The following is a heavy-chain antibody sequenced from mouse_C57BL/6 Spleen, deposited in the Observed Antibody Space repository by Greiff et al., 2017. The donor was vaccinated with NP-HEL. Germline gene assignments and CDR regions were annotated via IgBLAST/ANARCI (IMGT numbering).Heavy chain of an antibody. CDR3: ARERMPFYGSSYEDDMDY. CDR2: FYPGSGSI. J-gene: IGHJ4*01. CDR1: GYTFTEYT. V-gene: IGHV1-62-2*01. D-gene: IGHD1-1*01. Sequence: QVQLQQSGAELVKPGASVKLSCKASGYTFTEYTIHWVKQRSGQGLEWIGWFYPGSGSIKYNEKFKDKATLTADKSSSTVYMELSRWTSEDSAVYFCARERMPFYGSSYEDDMDYWGQGTSVTVSS.